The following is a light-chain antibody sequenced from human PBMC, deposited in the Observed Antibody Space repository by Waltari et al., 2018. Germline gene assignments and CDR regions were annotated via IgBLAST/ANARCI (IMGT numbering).Light chain of an antibody. V-gene: IGLV2-14*01. J-gene: IGLJ2*01. Sequence: QSALTQPASVSGSPGQSVTTFCAGTSNDVGGYNSVSWYQEHPDQAPRVIIYDVSDRPSGVSDRFSGSKSGNTASLTISGLQAEDEADYYCSSQSSNDVVLFGGGTKLTVL. CDR2: DVS. CDR3: SSQSSNDVVL. CDR1: SNDVGGYNS.